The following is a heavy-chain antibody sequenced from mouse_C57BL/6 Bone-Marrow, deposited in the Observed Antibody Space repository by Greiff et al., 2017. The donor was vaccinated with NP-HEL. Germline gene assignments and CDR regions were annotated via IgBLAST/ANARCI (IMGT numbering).Heavy chain of an antibody. CDR1: GFNITDYY. Sequence: EVQVLESGAELVRPGASVKLSCTASGFNITDYYMHWVKQRPEQGLEWIGWIDPGNGDTEYDSKFKGKATITADTSSNTAYLQLRSLTSEDTAVEYCTYIYDDYDGFAYWGQGTLVTVSA. CDR3: TYIYDDYDGFAY. D-gene: IGHD2-4*01. J-gene: IGHJ3*01. CDR2: IDPGNGDT. V-gene: IGHV14-4*01.